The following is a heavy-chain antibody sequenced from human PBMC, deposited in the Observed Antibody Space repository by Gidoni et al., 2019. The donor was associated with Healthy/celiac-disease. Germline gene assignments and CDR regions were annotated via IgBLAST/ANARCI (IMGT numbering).Heavy chain of an antibody. CDR3: ARGYNWKRKAFDI. Sequence: QVQLQQWGAGLLKPSEPLSLTCAVYGGSFSGYYWSWIRQPPGKGLEWIGEINHSGSTNYNPSLKSRVTISVDTSKNQCSLKLSSVTAADTAVYYCARGYNWKRKAFDIWGQGTMVTVSS. D-gene: IGHD1-1*01. V-gene: IGHV4-34*01. J-gene: IGHJ3*02. CDR1: GGSFSGYY. CDR2: INHSGST.